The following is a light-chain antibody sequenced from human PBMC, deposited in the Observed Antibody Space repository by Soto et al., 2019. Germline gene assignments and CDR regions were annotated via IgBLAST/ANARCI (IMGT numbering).Light chain of an antibody. CDR3: QQTYSSPRIT. Sequence: EIQMTQSLSSLSASVGDRVTITCRESQTIRSYLNWYQQKPGEAPNLLIYGASTLQTGVPSRFSGSGSGTDFTLTIASLQPEDFGTYHCQQTYSSPRITFGQGTRLEIK. V-gene: IGKV1-39*01. J-gene: IGKJ5*01. CDR1: QTIRSY. CDR2: GAS.